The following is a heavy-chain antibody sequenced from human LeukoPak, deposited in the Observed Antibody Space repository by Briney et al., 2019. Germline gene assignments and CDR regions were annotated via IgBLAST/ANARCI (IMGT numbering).Heavy chain of an antibody. CDR3: ATYTHWVAGDV. J-gene: IGHJ6*02. Sequence: GGSLRLSCAASGFTFSRYAMSWVRQAPGKGLEWVSSVSTDGDTYYTDSVKGRFTISRDNARNSLYLQMGSLRAEDTAVYYCATYTHWVAGDVWGQGTTVTVSS. CDR1: GFTFSRYA. CDR2: VSTDGDT. D-gene: IGHD3-16*01. V-gene: IGHV3-23*01.